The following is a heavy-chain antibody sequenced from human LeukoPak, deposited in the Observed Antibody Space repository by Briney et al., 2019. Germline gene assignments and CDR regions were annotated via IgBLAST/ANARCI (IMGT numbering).Heavy chain of an antibody. CDR2: IYHSGST. V-gene: IGHV4-4*02. J-gene: IGHJ5*02. D-gene: IGHD4-17*01. CDR3: ASLSTVTQYNWFDP. CDR1: GGSSSSINW. Sequence: ASDTLSLTSAVSGGSSSSINWWSWVRQPPGHRLGWIGGIYHSGSTNYNPSVKSRVTISVDKSKNQCSLKLSSVTAADTAVYYCASLSTVTQYNWFDPWGQGTLVTVSS.